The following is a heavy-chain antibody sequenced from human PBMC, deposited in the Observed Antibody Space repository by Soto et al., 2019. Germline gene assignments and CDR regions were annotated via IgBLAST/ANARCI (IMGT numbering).Heavy chain of an antibody. V-gene: IGHV4-31*03. Sequence: PSETLSLTCTVSGGSISSGGYYWSWIRQHPGEGLEWIGYIYYSGSTYYNLSLKSRVTISVDTSKNQFSLKLSSVTAADTAVYYCARATGAARGYGMDVWGQGTTVTVSS. J-gene: IGHJ6*02. CDR1: GGSISSGGYY. CDR2: IYYSGST. D-gene: IGHD6-6*01. CDR3: ARATGAARGYGMDV.